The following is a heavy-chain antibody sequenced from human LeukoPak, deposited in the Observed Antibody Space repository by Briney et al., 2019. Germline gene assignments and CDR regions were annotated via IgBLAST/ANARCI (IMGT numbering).Heavy chain of an antibody. Sequence: RAGTPLLLSCAASGFTFITYAMRWVRPAPGKGLEGVAVILYDGNDKYYADSVKRPFTISTDNSKNTLYLQMNSLRAEDTAVYYCARDMWRNGYSNAFNLWGQGTMVTVSS. V-gene: IGHV3-33*01. D-gene: IGHD3-22*01. J-gene: IGHJ3*01. CDR2: ILYDGNDK. CDR3: ARDMWRNGYSNAFNL. CDR1: GFTFITYA.